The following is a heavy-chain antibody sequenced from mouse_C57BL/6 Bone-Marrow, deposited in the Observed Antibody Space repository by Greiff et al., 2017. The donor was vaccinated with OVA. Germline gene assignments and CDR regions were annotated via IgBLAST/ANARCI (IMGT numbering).Heavy chain of an antibody. V-gene: IGHV1-53*01. D-gene: IGHD1-1*01. J-gene: IGHJ2*01. CDR1: GYTFTSYW. CDR3: ARGGGTRSSPLSFDY. Sequence: QVQLQQPGTELVKPGASVKLSCKASGYTFTSYWMHWVKQRPGQGLEWIGNINPSNGGTNYNEKFKSKATLTVDKSSSTAYMQRSSLTSEDSAVYYCARGGGTRSSPLSFDYWGQGTTLTVSS. CDR2: INPSNGGT.